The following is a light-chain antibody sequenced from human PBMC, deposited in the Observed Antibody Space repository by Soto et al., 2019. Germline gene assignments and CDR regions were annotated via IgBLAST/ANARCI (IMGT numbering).Light chain of an antibody. Sequence: QSALTQPPSVSGSPGQSVTISCTGTSSDICHADRVSWYQQSPGTAPKLLIYEVKNRPSGVPDRFSGSKSGNTASLTISGLQPEDEADYYCTSTSTKYFVIWFGGGTKLTVL. J-gene: IGLJ3*02. V-gene: IGLV2-18*02. CDR3: TSTSTKYFVIW. CDR2: EVK. CDR1: SSDICHADR.